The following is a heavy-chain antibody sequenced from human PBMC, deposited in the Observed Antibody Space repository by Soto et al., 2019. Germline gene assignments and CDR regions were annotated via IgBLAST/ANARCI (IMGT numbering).Heavy chain of an antibody. CDR3: ARDSTISTMDV. V-gene: IGHV4-59*01. Sequence: PSETLSLTCTVSGGSISSYYWSLIRQPPGKGLEWIGYIYYSGSTNYNPSLKSRVTISVDTSKNQFSLKLSSVTAADTAVYYCARDSTISTMDVWGKGTTVTVSS. J-gene: IGHJ6*04. D-gene: IGHD3-9*01. CDR1: GGSISSYY. CDR2: IYYSGST.